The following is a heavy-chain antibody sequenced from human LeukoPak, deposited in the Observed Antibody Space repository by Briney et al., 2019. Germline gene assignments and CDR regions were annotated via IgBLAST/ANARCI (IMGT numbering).Heavy chain of an antibody. CDR1: RGSISTYY. CDR2: FYYSGST. V-gene: IGHV4-59*08. D-gene: IGHD3-22*01. J-gene: IGHJ4*02. CDR3: ASEHSYDSSGYAGRYFDY. Sequence: SETLSLTCTVSRGSISTYYWSWIRQPPGKGLEWIGYFYYSGSTNYNPSLKSRVTISVDTSKNQFSLKLSSVTAADTAVYYCASEHSYDSSGYAGRYFDYWGQGTLVTVSS.